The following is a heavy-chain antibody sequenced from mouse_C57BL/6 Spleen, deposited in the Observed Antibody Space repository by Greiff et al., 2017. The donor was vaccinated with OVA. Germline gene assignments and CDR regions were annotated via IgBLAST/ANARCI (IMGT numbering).Heavy chain of an antibody. CDR3: AVITTVVARGYFDV. CDR2: ISSGSSTI. D-gene: IGHD1-1*01. Sequence: DVKLVESGGGLVKPGGSLKLSCAASGFTFSDYGMHWVRQAPEKGLEWVAYISSGSSTIYYADTVKGRFTISRDNAKNTLFLQMTSLRSEDTAMYYCAVITTVVARGYFDVWGTGTTVTVSS. V-gene: IGHV5-17*01. CDR1: GFTFSDYG. J-gene: IGHJ1*03.